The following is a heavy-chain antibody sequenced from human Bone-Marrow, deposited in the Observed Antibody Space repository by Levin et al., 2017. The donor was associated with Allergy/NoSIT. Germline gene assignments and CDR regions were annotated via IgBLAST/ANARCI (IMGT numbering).Heavy chain of an antibody. V-gene: IGHV3-33*01. CDR3: ARDISSRYFDL. J-gene: IGHJ2*01. Sequence: GGSLRLSCAASRFTFRNYGMHWFRQAPGKGLEWVAVIYYDGSNQYYADSVRGRFTVSRDNSKNTLFLQMNSLTAEDTAVYYCARDISSRYFDLWGRGTLVTVSS. CDR1: RFTFRNYG. CDR2: IYYDGSNQ.